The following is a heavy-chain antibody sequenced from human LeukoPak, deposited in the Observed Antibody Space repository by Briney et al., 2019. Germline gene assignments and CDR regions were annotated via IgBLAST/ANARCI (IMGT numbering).Heavy chain of an antibody. CDR1: GYSISSGYY. V-gene: IGHV4-38-2*01. CDR2: IYHSGST. Sequence: SETLSLTCAVSGYSISSGYYWGWIRQPPGKGLEWIGIIYHSGSTYYNPSLKSRVTISVDTSTNQFSLKLSSVAAADTAVYYCASLGGLFGMSFFDYWGQGTLVTVSS. CDR3: ASLGGLFGMSFFDY. J-gene: IGHJ4*02. D-gene: IGHD3-10*01.